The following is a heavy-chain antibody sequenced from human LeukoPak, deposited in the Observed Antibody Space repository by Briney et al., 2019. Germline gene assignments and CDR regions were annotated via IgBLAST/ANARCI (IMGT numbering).Heavy chain of an antibody. V-gene: IGHV1-69*05. Sequence: SVKVSCKASGGTFSSYAISWVRQAPGQGLEWMGGIIPIFGTANYAQKFQGRVTITTDESTSTAYMELSSLRSEDTAVYYCAREGYCSSTSCYYFDYWGQGTLVTVSS. J-gene: IGHJ4*02. D-gene: IGHD2-2*01. CDR1: GGTFSSYA. CDR3: AREGYCSSTSCYYFDY. CDR2: IIPIFGTA.